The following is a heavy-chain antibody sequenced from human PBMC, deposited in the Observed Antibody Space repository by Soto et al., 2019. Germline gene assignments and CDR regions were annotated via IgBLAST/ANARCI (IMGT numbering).Heavy chain of an antibody. J-gene: IGHJ5*02. CDR2: ISAYNGNT. Sequence: ASVKVSCKASGYTFTSYGISWVRQAPGQGLEWMGWISAYNGNTNYAQKLQGRVTMTTDTSTSTAYTELRSLRSDDTAVYYCARIIDCSGGSCYLNWFDPWGQGTLVTVSS. V-gene: IGHV1-18*01. CDR3: ARIIDCSGGSCYLNWFDP. CDR1: GYTFTSYG. D-gene: IGHD2-15*01.